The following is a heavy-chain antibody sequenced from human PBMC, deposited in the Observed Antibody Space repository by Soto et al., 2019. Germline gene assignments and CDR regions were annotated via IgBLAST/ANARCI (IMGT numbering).Heavy chain of an antibody. Sequence: GGSLRLSCAASGFTFSSYAMHWVRQAPGKGLEWVAVISYDGSNKYYADSVKGRFTISRDNSKNTLYLQMNSLRAEDTAVYYCARDGTAMAAYYFDYWGQGTLVTVSS. J-gene: IGHJ4*02. CDR2: ISYDGSNK. CDR3: ARDGTAMAAYYFDY. V-gene: IGHV3-30-3*01. D-gene: IGHD5-18*01. CDR1: GFTFSSYA.